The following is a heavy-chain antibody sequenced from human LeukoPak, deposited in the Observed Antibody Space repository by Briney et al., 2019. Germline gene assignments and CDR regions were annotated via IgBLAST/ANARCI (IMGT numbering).Heavy chain of an antibody. CDR3: ARQGTTISGRMSYYYGMDV. V-gene: IGHV3-11*01. J-gene: IGHJ6*02. D-gene: IGHD1-26*01. CDR2: ISTSGSTI. Sequence: PGGSLRLSCAASAFSFSDYYITWIRQAPGKGLEWVSYISTSGSTIYYADSVKGRFTISRDNAKNSLYLQMNSLRAEDTAVYYCARQGTTISGRMSYYYGMDVWGQGTTVTVSS. CDR1: AFSFSDYY.